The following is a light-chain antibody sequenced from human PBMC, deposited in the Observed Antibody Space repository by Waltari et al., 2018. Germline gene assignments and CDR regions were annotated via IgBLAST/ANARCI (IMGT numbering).Light chain of an antibody. CDR2: DAS. V-gene: IGKV1-5*01. CDR1: QTINGW. J-gene: IGKJ1*01. Sequence: DIQMNQSPSTLSASVGDRVTITCRASQTINGWLAWYQQKPGKAPELLIHDASTLESGVPPRFSGSGSGTEFTLTISSVQPEDVATYYCQQYLLFWTFGQGTRVEIK. CDR3: QQYLLFWT.